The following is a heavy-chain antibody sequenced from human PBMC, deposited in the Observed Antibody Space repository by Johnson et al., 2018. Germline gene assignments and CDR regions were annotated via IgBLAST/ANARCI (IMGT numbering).Heavy chain of an antibody. V-gene: IGHV3-30-3*01. J-gene: IGHJ3*02. D-gene: IGHD2-2*01. CDR2: ISYDGSNK. Sequence: QEQLVECGGGVVQPGRSRRLSCAASGFTFSSYAMHWVRQAPGKGLEWVAVISYDGSNKYYADSVKGRFTISRDNAKNSLYLQMNSLRAEDTAVYYRARFGGSTSGWAFDIWGQGTMVTVSS. CDR3: ARFGGSTSGWAFDI. CDR1: GFTFSSYA.